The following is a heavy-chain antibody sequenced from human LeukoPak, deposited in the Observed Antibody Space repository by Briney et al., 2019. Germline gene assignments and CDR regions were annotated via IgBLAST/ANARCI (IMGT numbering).Heavy chain of an antibody. CDR3: AKSNGYGLIDI. V-gene: IGHV3-30*04. J-gene: IGHJ3*02. Sequence: GGSLRLSCAASGFTFTNYAMHWVRQAPGKGLEWVAVISYDETNKYYEDSVKGRFTISRDSSKNTLYLQMSSLRDEDTAVYYCAKSNGYGLIDIWGQGTMVTVSS. CDR2: ISYDETNK. D-gene: IGHD3-10*01. CDR1: GFTFTNYA.